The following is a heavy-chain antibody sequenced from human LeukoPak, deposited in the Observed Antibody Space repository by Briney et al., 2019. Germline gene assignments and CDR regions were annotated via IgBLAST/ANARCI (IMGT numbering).Heavy chain of an antibody. V-gene: IGHV4-59*01. CDR2: IYYSGST. J-gene: IGHJ6*03. D-gene: IGHD2-15*01. CDR1: GGSISSYY. Sequence: SETLSLTCTVSGGSISSYYWSWIRQPPGKGLEWIGYIYYSGSTNHNPSLKSRVTISVDTSKTQFSLKLSSVTAADTAVYYCATDEIGYCSGGSCYYYMDVWGKGTTVTVSS. CDR3: ATDEIGYCSGGSCYYYMDV.